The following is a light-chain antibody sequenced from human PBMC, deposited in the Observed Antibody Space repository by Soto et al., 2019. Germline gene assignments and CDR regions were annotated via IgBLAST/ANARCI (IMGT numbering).Light chain of an antibody. Sequence: QSALTQPASVSGSPGQSITIPCTGTSSDVGGYNYVSWYQQHPGKAPTLIIYEVSYRPSGVSNRFSASKSGNTASLTISGRQPADEADYYCSSYTSSDTSVLFGGGTKVTVL. CDR3: SSYTSSDTSVL. CDR1: SSDVGGYNY. J-gene: IGLJ2*01. V-gene: IGLV2-14*01. CDR2: EVS.